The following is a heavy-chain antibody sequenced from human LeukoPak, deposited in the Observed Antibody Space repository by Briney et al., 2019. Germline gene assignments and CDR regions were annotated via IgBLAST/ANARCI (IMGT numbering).Heavy chain of an antibody. J-gene: IGHJ5*02. D-gene: IGHD3-10*01. Sequence: ASVKVSCKASGGTFSSYAISWVRQAPGPRLEWMGGIIPIFGTANYAQKFQGRVTITADKSTSTAYMELSSLRSEDTAVYYCARILWFGELSSNWFDPWGQGTLVTVSS. CDR2: IIPIFGTA. V-gene: IGHV1-69*06. CDR1: GGTFSSYA. CDR3: ARILWFGELSSNWFDP.